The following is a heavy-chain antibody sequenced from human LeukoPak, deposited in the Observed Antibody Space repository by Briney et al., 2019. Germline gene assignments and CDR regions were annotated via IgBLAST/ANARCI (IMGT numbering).Heavy chain of an antibody. V-gene: IGHV1-69*13. CDR1: GGTFSSYA. Sequence: ASVKVSCKASGGTFSSYAISWVRQAPGQGLEWMGGIIPIFGTANYAQKFQGRVTITADESTSTAYMELSSLRSEDTAVYYCARGVVPAAIGRYNWFDPWGQGTLVTASS. CDR2: IIPIFGTA. D-gene: IGHD2-2*02. J-gene: IGHJ5*02. CDR3: ARGVVPAAIGRYNWFDP.